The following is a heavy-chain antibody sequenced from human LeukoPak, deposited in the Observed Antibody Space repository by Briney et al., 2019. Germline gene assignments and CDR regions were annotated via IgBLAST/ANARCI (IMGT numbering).Heavy chain of an antibody. CDR2: IYSGGST. Sequence: PGGSLRLSCAASGFTVSSNYMSWVRQAPGKGLEWVSVIYSGGSTYYADSVKGRFTISRDNSKNTLYFQMNSLRAEDTAVYYCARKYYYGSGTTGYYMDVWGKGTTVTVSS. CDR3: ARKYYYGSGTTGYYMDV. CDR1: GFTVSSNY. J-gene: IGHJ6*03. D-gene: IGHD3-10*01. V-gene: IGHV3-66*01.